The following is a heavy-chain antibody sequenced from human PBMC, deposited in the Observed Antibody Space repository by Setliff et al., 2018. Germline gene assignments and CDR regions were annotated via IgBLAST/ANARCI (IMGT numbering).Heavy chain of an antibody. Sequence: GGSLRLSCAASGFTFSDYYMSWIRQAPGKGLEWVSYISSSGSTIYYADSVKGRFTISRDNAKNSLYLQMNSLRAEDMAVYYCTTGSVCVGDCYSGRLNYWGQGTLVTVSS. CDR1: GFTFSDYY. CDR3: TTGSVCVGDCYSGRLNY. CDR2: ISSSGSTI. J-gene: IGHJ4*02. V-gene: IGHV3-11*04. D-gene: IGHD2-21*02.